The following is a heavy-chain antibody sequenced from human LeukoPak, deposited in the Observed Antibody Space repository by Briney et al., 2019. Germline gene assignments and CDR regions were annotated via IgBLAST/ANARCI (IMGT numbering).Heavy chain of an antibody. V-gene: IGHV4-59*01. D-gene: IGHD1-26*01. CDR1: GGSISSYY. J-gene: IGHJ4*02. CDR3: ARDGVGFFDY. Sequence: SETLSLXCTVSGGSISSYYWSWIRQPPGKGLGWIGYIYYSGSTNYNPSLKSRVTISVDTSKNQFSLKLSSVTAADTAVYYCARDGVGFFDYWGQRTLVTVSS. CDR2: IYYSGST.